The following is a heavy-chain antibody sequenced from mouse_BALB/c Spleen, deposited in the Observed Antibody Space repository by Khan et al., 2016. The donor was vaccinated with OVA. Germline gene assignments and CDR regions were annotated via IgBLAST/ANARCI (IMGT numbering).Heavy chain of an antibody. CDR2: INPRSSYT. CDR3: ARRTTGYAMDY. J-gene: IGHJ4*01. V-gene: IGHV1-4*01. Sequence: QVQLQQYGAELTRPGASVKMSCKASGYTFTSNTMHWVKQRPGQGLEWIGYINPRSSYTNYNQKFKDKATLTADKSSSTAYMQLNSLTSEDSAVYYCARRTTGYAMDYWGQGTSVTVSS. D-gene: IGHD2-14*01. CDR1: GYTFTSNT.